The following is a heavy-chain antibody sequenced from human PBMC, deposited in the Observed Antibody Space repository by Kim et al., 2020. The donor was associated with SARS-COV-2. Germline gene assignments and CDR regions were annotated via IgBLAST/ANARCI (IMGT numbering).Heavy chain of an antibody. Sequence: ASVKVSCKASGYTFVNYAMHWVRQAPEQRLEWMGWINAGNGNTKYSQKFQGTFTITRDTSASTAYMELSSLKSEDTAVYYCARGGSGTYYGDDAFDIWGQGTMVTVSS. CDR2: INAGNGNT. CDR1: GYTFVNYA. V-gene: IGHV1-3*01. CDR3: ARGGSGTYYGDDAFDI. J-gene: IGHJ3*02. D-gene: IGHD3-10*01.